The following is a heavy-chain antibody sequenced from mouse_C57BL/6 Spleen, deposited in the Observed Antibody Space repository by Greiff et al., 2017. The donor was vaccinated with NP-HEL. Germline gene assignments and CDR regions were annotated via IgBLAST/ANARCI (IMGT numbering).Heavy chain of an antibody. J-gene: IGHJ4*01. D-gene: IGHD2-1*01. CDR1: GFTFSDYY. CDR2: INYDGSST. CDR3: AREDYYGNYAMDY. Sequence: EVQLVESEGGLVQPGRSMKLSCTASGFTFSDYYMAWVRQVPEKGLEWVANINYDGSSTYYLDSLKSRFIISRDNAKNILYLQMSSLKSEDTATYYCAREDYYGNYAMDYWGQGTSVTVSS. V-gene: IGHV5-16*01.